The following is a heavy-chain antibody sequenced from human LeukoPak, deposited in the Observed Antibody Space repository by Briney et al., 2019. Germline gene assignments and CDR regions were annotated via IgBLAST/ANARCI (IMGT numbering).Heavy chain of an antibody. J-gene: IGHJ4*02. CDR2: IAPSSGTT. CDR1: GYTFTSNY. D-gene: IGHD3-22*01. CDR3: ARRAYDSSGYY. V-gene: IGHV1-46*01. Sequence: ASVKVSCKASGYTFTSNYMHWVRQAPGQGLEWMGVIAPSSGTTSYAQKFQGRVTITADKSTSTAYMELSSLRSEDTAVYYYARRAYDSSGYYWGQGTLVTVSS.